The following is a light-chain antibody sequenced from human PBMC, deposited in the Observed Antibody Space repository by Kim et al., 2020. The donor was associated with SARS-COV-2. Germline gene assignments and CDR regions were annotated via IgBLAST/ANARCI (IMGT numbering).Light chain of an antibody. J-gene: IGKJ3*01. V-gene: IGKV3-11*01. Sequence: LPPEERATLSYSGSQSVGTYLACYPQKPGQAPRLLIHDASIRATGLLARFSGSGSGTDFTLTIGSLGPGDFAVYYCQQRSNWPWTFRQRAKVD. CDR2: DAS. CDR1: QSVGTY. CDR3: QQRSNWPWT.